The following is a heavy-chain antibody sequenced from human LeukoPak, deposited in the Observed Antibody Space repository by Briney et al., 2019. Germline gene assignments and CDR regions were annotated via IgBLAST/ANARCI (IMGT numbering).Heavy chain of an antibody. Sequence: SDTLSLACTVSCGSISIYYWSWIRQPPGNGLEWMGYIYYSGSTNYNPSLKSRVTISADKSKIQFYLKLSYVHAADTAVYYCASGIDSSGYYPGDYWGQGTLVTVSS. CDR1: CGSISIYY. CDR2: IYYSGST. D-gene: IGHD3-22*01. J-gene: IGHJ4*02. CDR3: ASGIDSSGYYPGDY. V-gene: IGHV4-59*07.